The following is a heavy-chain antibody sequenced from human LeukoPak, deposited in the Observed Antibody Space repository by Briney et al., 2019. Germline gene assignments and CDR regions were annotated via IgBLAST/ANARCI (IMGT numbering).Heavy chain of an antibody. Sequence: SETLSLTCTVSGGSISSYCWSWIRQPPGKGLEWIGYIYYSGSTNYNPSLKGRVTISVDTSKNQFSLKLSSVTAADTAVYYCAREEGGATWTFDIWGQGTMVTVSS. CDR1: GGSISSYC. V-gene: IGHV4-59*01. CDR2: IYYSGST. CDR3: AREEGGATWTFDI. J-gene: IGHJ3*02. D-gene: IGHD1-26*01.